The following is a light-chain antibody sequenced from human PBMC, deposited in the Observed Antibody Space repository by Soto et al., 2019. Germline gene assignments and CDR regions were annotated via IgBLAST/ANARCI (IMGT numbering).Light chain of an antibody. CDR2: AAS. CDR1: HGLKNL. Sequence: DIQMTQSPSSLSASVGDRVTITCRSRHGLKNLLAWFQQNQGKAPKSLIYAASTSQTGVPSKFSGSGSETDFTLTINSLQPVDFATYYCQQYHSYPPSFGQGTKVEI. J-gene: IGKJ1*01. V-gene: IGKV1-16*02. CDR3: QQYHSYPPS.